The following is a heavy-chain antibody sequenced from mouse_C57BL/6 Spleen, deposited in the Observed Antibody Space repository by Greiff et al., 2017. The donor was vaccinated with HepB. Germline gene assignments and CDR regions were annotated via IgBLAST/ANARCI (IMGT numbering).Heavy chain of an antibody. CDR3: ARWGIYYGNSYWYFDV. Sequence: QVHVKQPGAELVMPGASVKLSCKASGYTFTSYWMHWVKQRPGQGLEWIGEIDPSDSYTNYNQKFKGKSTLTVDKSSSTAYMQLSSLTSEDSAVYYCARWGIYYGNSYWYFDVWGTGTTVTVSS. CDR1: GYTFTSYW. CDR2: IDPSDSYT. D-gene: IGHD2-1*01. J-gene: IGHJ1*03. V-gene: IGHV1-69*01.